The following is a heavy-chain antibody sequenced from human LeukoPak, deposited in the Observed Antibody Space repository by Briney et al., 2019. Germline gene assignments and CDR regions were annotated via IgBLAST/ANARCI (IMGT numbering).Heavy chain of an antibody. CDR1: GGSISSSSYY. V-gene: IGHV4-39*01. CDR2: IYYSGST. D-gene: IGHD6-13*01. CDR3: ARHSKNPDGIPAAAGSPLGY. Sequence: SETLSLTCTVAGGSISSSSYYWGWIRQPPGKGLEWIGSIYYSGSTYYNPSLKSRVTISVDTSKNQFSLKLSSVTAADTAVYYCARHSKNPDGIPAAAGSPLGYWRQGTLVTVSS. J-gene: IGHJ4*02.